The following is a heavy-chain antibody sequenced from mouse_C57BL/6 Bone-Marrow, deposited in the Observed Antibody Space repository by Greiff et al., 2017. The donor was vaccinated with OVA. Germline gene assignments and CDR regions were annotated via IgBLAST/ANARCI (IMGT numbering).Heavy chain of an antibody. Sequence: QVQLQQSGAELARPGASVKLSCKASGYTFTSYGISWVKQSTGQGLEWIGEIYPRSGNTYYNEKFKGKATLTADKSSSTAYMELRSLTSEDSAVYFCARRRGNYYGSLYYFDYWGQGTTLTVSS. CDR1: GYTFTSYG. D-gene: IGHD1-1*01. CDR2: IYPRSGNT. V-gene: IGHV1-81*01. J-gene: IGHJ2*01. CDR3: ARRRGNYYGSLYYFDY.